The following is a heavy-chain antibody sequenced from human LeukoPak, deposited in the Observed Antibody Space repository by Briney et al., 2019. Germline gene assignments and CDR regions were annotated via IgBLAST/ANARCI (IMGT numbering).Heavy chain of an antibody. J-gene: IGHJ4*02. CDR2: ISYDGSNK. CDR3: ATDLGGGSWYGYYFDY. Sequence: GGSLRLSCAASGFTFSGYGMHWVRQAPGKGLEWVAVISYDGSNKYYADSVKGRFTISRDNSKNTLYLQMNSLRAEDTAVYYCATDLGGGSWYGYYFDYWGQGTLVTVSS. CDR1: GFTFSGYG. V-gene: IGHV3-30*03. D-gene: IGHD2-15*01.